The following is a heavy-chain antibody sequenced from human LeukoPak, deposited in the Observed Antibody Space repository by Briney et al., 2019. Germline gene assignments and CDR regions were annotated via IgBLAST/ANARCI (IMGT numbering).Heavy chain of an antibody. J-gene: IGHJ3*02. CDR2: ISGSGGST. D-gene: IGHD3-3*01. Sequence: GRSLRLSCAASGFTFSSYGMHWVRQAPGKGLEWVSAISGSGGSTYYADSVKGRFTISRDNSKNTLYLQMNSLRAEDTAVYYCAKEHFGAAPIGSAFDIWGQGTMVTVSS. V-gene: IGHV3-23*01. CDR1: GFTFSSYG. CDR3: AKEHFGAAPIGSAFDI.